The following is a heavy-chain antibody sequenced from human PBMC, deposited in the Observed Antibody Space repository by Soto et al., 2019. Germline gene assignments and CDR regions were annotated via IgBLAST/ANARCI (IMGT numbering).Heavy chain of an antibody. Sequence: QVQLVESGGTVVQPGRSLRLSCAASGFTFSSYALHWVRQAPGKGLEWVTLISYDASNKYYGNSVKGRFTISRDNSKNTLYLQMDSLRAENTAGDYCARSIGWGIDYWGQGTLVTVSS. CDR3: ARSIGWGIDY. CDR1: GFTFSSYA. CDR2: ISYDASNK. V-gene: IGHV3-30*03. D-gene: IGHD6-19*01. J-gene: IGHJ4*02.